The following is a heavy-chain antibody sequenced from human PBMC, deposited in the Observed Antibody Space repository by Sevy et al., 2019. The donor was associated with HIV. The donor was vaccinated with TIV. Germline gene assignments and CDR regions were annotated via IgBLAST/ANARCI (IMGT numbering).Heavy chain of an antibody. CDR3: ASSGDSWYFDL. D-gene: IGHD4-17*01. CDR1: GFTFSSYW. V-gene: IGHV3-7*01. Sequence: GGSLRLSCAASGFTFSSYWMSWVRQAPGKGLEWVANIKQEGSEKYYVDSVKGRFTISRDNAKNSLYLQMNSLRAEDTAVYYCASSGDSWYFDLWGRGTLVTVSS. CDR2: IKQEGSEK. J-gene: IGHJ2*01.